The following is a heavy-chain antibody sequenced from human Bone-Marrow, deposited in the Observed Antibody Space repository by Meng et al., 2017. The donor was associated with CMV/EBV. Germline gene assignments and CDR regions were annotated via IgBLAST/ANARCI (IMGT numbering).Heavy chain of an antibody. CDR3: ARDLHSIAARDPPPYYYYGMDV. V-gene: IGHV1-2*02. CDR2: INPNSGGT. D-gene: IGHD6-6*01. Sequence: ASVKVSCKASGYTFTGYYMHWVRQAPGQGLEWMGWINPNSGGTNYAQKFQGRVTMTRDTSISTAYMELSRLRSDDTAVYYCARDLHSIAARDPPPYYYYGMDVWGQGTTVTVSS. CDR1: GYTFTGYY. J-gene: IGHJ6*02.